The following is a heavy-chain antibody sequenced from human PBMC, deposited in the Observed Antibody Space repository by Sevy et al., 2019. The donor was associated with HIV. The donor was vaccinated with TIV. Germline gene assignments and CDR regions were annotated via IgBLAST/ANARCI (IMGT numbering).Heavy chain of an antibody. Sequence: GGCLRLSCAASGLSFSNAWMAWVRQAPGKGLEWVGRIRSETGGGTTDFAAFAKGKFTISRDDPKNTLYLQMNSLKTEVTSVYYCAIDHRLHGLIVVPFEKWGLGTPVTVSS. V-gene: IGHV3-15*01. CDR3: AIDHRLHGLIVVPFEK. J-gene: IGHJ4*02. D-gene: IGHD1-26*01. CDR1: GLSFSNAW. CDR2: IRSETGGGTT.